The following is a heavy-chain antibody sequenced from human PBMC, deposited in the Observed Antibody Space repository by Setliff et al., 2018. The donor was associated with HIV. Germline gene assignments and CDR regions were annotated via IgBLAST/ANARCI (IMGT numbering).Heavy chain of an antibody. Sequence: SETLSLTCAVYGGSLSGYYLSWVRQSPGRGLEWIGEINQSGNTNFNPSLKSRLIISVDTSKSQFSLKLTPVTAADTALYYCAREGGQGYSGSGSFYHRNFDLWGRGTLVTVSS. CDR1: GGSLSGYY. D-gene: IGHD3-10*01. V-gene: IGHV4-34*01. CDR3: AREGGQGYSGSGSFYHRNFDL. CDR2: INQSGNT. J-gene: IGHJ2*01.